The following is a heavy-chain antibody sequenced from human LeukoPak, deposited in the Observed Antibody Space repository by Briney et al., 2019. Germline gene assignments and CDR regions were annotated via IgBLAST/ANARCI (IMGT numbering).Heavy chain of an antibody. D-gene: IGHD2-15*01. V-gene: IGHV1-69*04. Sequence: SVKVSCKASGGTFSSYAIRWVRQAPGQGLEWMGRIIPILGIANYAQTFQGRVTITADKSTSTAYMELSSLRSEDTAVYYCARDIVVVVAATPYYYYGMDVWGQGTTVTVSS. J-gene: IGHJ6*02. CDR1: GGTFSSYA. CDR3: ARDIVVVVAATPYYYYGMDV. CDR2: IIPILGIA.